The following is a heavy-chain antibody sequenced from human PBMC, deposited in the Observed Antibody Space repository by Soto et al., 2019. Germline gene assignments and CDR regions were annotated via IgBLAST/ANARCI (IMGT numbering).Heavy chain of an antibody. CDR1: GLSLSTSGEA. CDR3: AHYVATSPAGWFDP. Sequence: QITLKESGPTLVKPTQTLTLTCTFSGLSLSTSGEAVGWIRQPPGKALDWLALIYWDDDKRYNPTRKTRLTTTEDTSKNQVVLTLTNMAPVDTATYYWAHYVATSPAGWFDPWGQGILVPVSS. J-gene: IGHJ5*02. D-gene: IGHD3-10*02. CDR2: IYWDDDK. V-gene: IGHV2-5*02.